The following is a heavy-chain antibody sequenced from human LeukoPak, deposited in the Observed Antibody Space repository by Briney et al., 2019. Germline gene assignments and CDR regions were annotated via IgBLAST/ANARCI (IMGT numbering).Heavy chain of an antibody. CDR2: MNPNSGNT. J-gene: IGHJ6*02. CDR1: GYTFTSYD. D-gene: IGHD6-13*01. CDR3: ARGLVSSSWYGNGAYYHGMDV. Sequence: WASVKVSCKASGYTFTSYDINWVRQATGQGLEWMGWMNPNSGNTGYAQKFQGRVTMTRNTSISTAYMELSSLRSEDTAVYYCARGLVSSSWYGNGAYYHGMDVWGQGTTVTVSS. V-gene: IGHV1-8*01.